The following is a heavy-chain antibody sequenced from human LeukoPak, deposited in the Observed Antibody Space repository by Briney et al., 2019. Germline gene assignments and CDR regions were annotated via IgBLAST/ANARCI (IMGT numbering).Heavy chain of an antibody. J-gene: IGHJ3*02. D-gene: IGHD1-14*01. CDR1: GASMTDYY. V-gene: IGHV4-59*08. Sequence: SETLSLTCTVSGASMTDYYWSWIRQPPGKGLEWIAYSHYSGETKYNPSLKSRITISVDTSKNQFSLKLSSVTAADTAVYFCARQPGGTAASDIWGQGTTVTVSA. CDR3: ARQPGGTAASDI. CDR2: SHYSGET.